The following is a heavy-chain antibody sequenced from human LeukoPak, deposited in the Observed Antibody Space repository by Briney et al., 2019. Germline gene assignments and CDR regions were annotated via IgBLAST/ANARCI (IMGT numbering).Heavy chain of an antibody. J-gene: IGHJ3*01. CDR2: IYYSGST. CDR1: GGSISSYY. Sequence: SETLSLTCTVSGGSISSYYWSWIRQPPGKGLEWIGYIYYSGSTNYNPSLKSRVTISVDTSKNQFSLKLSSVTAADTAVYYCARDQASYCSGGSCSPGDAFDFWGQGTMVTVSS. CDR3: ARDQASYCSGGSCSPGDAFDF. V-gene: IGHV4-59*01. D-gene: IGHD2-15*01.